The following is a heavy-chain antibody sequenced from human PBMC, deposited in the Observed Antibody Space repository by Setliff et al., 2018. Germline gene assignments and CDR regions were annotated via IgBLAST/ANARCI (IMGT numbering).Heavy chain of an antibody. CDR1: GFSITSGYY. V-gene: IGHV4-38-2*01. J-gene: IGHJ5*02. D-gene: IGHD2-2*02. CDR2: LYHSGTT. Sequence: SETLSLTCAVSGFSITSGYYWGWILQAPGKGLEWIGSLYHSGTTYYNPSLKRRVTISLDTSKNHFSLNLNSVTAADTAVYFCAGHLSHCTMTTCYNNWFDPWGRGTLVTVSS. CDR3: AGHLSHCTMTTCYNNWFDP.